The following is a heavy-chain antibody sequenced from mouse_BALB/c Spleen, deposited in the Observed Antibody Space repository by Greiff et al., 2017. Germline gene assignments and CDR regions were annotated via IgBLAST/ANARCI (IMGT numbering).Heavy chain of an antibody. V-gene: IGHV5-6-4*01. CDR2: ISSGGSYT. Sequence: EVMLVESGGGLVKPGGSLKLSCAASGFTFSSYTMSWVRQTPEKRLEWVATISSGGSYTYYPDSVKGRFTISRDNAKNTLYPQMSSLKSEDTAMYYCTRQYFDVWGAGTTVTVSS. CDR3: TRQYFDV. J-gene: IGHJ1*01. CDR1: GFTFSSYT.